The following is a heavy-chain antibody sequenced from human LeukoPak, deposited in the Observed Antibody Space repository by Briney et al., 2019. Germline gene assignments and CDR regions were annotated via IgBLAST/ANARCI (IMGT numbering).Heavy chain of an antibody. J-gene: IGHJ4*02. CDR2: ISSSGSII. CDR3: ASTTVTTFPDY. CDR1: GFTFSSYE. Sequence: GGSLRLSCAASGFTFSSYEMNWVRQAPGKGLEWVPYISSSGSIIYYADSVKGRFTISRDNAKNSLYLQMNSLRAEDTAVYYCASTTVTTFPDYWGQGTLVTVSS. V-gene: IGHV3-48*03. D-gene: IGHD4-17*01.